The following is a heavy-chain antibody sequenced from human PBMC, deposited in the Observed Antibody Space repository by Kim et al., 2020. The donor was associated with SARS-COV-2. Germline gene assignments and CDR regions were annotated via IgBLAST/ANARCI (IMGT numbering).Heavy chain of an antibody. CDR1: GFTFSGSA. D-gene: IGHD1-1*01. CDR2: IRSKANSYAT. CDR3: SMQLELKAFDY. Sequence: GGSLRLSCAASGFTFSGSAMHWVRLASGKELEWVGRIRSKANSYATAYAESIKGRFTISRDDSKNMAYLQMNSLKTEDTAEYYCSMQLELKAFDYWGQGT. J-gene: IGHJ4*02. V-gene: IGHV3-73*01.